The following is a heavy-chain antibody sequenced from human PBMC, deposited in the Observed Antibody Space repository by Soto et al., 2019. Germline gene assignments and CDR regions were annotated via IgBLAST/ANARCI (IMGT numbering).Heavy chain of an antibody. V-gene: IGHV3-23*01. J-gene: IGHJ3*02. CDR1: GFTFSSYA. CDR3: AKDLPFMTMIVVVNDAFDI. CDR2: ISGSGGST. D-gene: IGHD3-22*01. Sequence: AGGSLRLSCAASGFTFSSYAMSWVRQAPGKGLEWVSAISGSGGSTYYADSVKGRFTISRDNSKNTLYLQMNSLRAEDTAVYYCAKDLPFMTMIVVVNDAFDIWGHGTMVTVSS.